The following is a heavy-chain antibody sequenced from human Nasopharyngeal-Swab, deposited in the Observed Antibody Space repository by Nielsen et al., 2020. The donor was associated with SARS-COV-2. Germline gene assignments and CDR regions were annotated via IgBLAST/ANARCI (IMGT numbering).Heavy chain of an antibody. V-gene: IGHV3-7*03. CDR2: IKQDGSEK. J-gene: IGHJ6*03. D-gene: IGHD2-2*03. CDR3: AKGTKNGGWIGYYYYMDV. Sequence: WIRQPPGKGLEWVANIKQDGSEKYYADSVKGRFTISRDNSKNTLYLQMNSLRAEDTAVYYCAKGTKNGGWIGYYYYMDVWGKGTTVTVSS.